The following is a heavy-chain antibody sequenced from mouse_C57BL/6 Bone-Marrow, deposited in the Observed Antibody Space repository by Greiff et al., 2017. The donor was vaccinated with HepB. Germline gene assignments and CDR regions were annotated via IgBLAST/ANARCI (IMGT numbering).Heavy chain of an antibody. D-gene: IGHD1-1*01. CDR3: ARDAPLYYSSSDWYFDV. J-gene: IGHJ1*03. CDR2: SRNKANDYTT. Sequence: EVKLMESGGGLVQSGRSLRLSCATSGFTFSDFYMEWVRQAPGKGLEWIAASRNKANDYTTEYSASVKGRFIVSRDTSQSILYLQMNALRAEETAIYYCARDAPLYYSSSDWYFDVWGTGTTVTVSS. V-gene: IGHV7-1*01. CDR1: GFTFSDFY.